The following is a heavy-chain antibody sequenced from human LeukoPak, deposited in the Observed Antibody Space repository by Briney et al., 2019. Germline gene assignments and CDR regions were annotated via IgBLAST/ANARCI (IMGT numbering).Heavy chain of an antibody. J-gene: IGHJ6*02. CDR1: GFTFSSYW. CDR2: IKQDGSEE. D-gene: IGHD6-6*01. Sequence: SGGSLRLSCAASGFTFSSYWMSWVRQAPGKGLEWVANIKQDGSEEVYVDSAKGRFTISRDNAKNSLFLQMNTLRAEDTAVYYCARDPYSSTWSYGMDVWGQGTTVTVSS. V-gene: IGHV3-7*05. CDR3: ARDPYSSTWSYGMDV.